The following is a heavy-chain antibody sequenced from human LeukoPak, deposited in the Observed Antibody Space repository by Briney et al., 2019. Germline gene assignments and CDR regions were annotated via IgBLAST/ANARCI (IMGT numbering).Heavy chain of an antibody. V-gene: IGHV7-4-1*02. D-gene: IGHD6-13*01. CDR1: GYTFTSYA. CDR3: AREGVAAAAPTFQH. J-gene: IGHJ1*01. Sequence: ASVKVSCKASGYTFTSYAMNWVRQAPGQGLEWMGWINTNTGNPTYAQGFTGRFVFSLDTSVSTAYLQISSLKAEDTAVYYCAREGVAAAAPTFQHWGQGTLVTVSS. CDR2: INTNTGNP.